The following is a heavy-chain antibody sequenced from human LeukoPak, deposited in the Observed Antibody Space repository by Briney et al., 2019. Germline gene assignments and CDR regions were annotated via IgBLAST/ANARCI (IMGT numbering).Heavy chain of an antibody. CDR2: IYYSGST. CDR3: ARRYCSGGSCYPDY. V-gene: IGHV4-59*08. J-gene: IGHJ4*02. Sequence: SETLSLTCTVSSDSISSYSWSWIRQPPGKGLEWIGYIYYSGSTNYNPSLKSRVTISVDTSKNQFSLKLSSVTTADTAVYYCARRYCSGGSCYPDYWGQGTLVTVSS. CDR1: SDSISSYS. D-gene: IGHD2-15*01.